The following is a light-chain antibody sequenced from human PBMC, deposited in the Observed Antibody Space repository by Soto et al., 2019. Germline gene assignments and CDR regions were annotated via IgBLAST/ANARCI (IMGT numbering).Light chain of an antibody. Sequence: EIVLTQSPGTLSLSPGERATLYCRASQSVSSSYLAWYQQKPGQAPRLLIYDASSRATGIPDRFSGSGSGTDFTLTISRLEPEDFAVYYCQQYGSSPETFGQGTKVDIK. CDR1: QSVSSSY. J-gene: IGKJ1*01. V-gene: IGKV3-20*01. CDR2: DAS. CDR3: QQYGSSPET.